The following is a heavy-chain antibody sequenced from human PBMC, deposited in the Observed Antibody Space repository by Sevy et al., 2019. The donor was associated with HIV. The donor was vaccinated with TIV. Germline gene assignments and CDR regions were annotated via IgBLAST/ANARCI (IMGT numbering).Heavy chain of an antibody. CDR1: GFTFSNYW. D-gene: IGHD3-22*01. V-gene: IGHV3-7*01. J-gene: IGHJ3*02. CDR2: IKQDGSEK. Sequence: GGSLRLSCAASGFTFSNYWMSWVRQAPGKGLEWVANIKQDGSEKYYVDSVKGRFTISRDNAKNSLYLQMNSLRAEDTAVYYCARGNYYDSTGYYPDAFDIWGQGTMVTVSS. CDR3: ARGNYYDSTGYYPDAFDI.